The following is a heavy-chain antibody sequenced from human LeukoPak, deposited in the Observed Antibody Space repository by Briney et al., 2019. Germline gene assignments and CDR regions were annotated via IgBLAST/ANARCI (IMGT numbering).Heavy chain of an antibody. CDR3: ATASYCSSTSCYYYYYYYGMDV. D-gene: IGHD2-2*01. Sequence: ASVKVPCKVSGYTLTELSIHWVRQAPGKGLEWMGGFDPEDGETIYAQKFQGRVTMTEDTSTDTAYMELSSLRSEDTAVYYCATASYCSSTSCYYYYYYYGMDVWGQGTTVTVSS. CDR2: FDPEDGET. CDR1: GYTLTELS. V-gene: IGHV1-24*01. J-gene: IGHJ6*02.